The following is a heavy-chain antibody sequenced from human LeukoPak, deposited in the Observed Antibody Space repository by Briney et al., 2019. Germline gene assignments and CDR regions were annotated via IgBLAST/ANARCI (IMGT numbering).Heavy chain of an antibody. CDR3: ARAAIAAARIYYYMDV. Sequence: PGGSLRLSCVGSGYTFSDFEMNWVRQAPGKGLEWVSFISTSSSYIHNADSVKGRFTISRDNAENSLYLQMNSLRAEDTAVYYCARAAIAAARIYYYMDVWGKGTTVTVSS. V-gene: IGHV3-21*01. CDR1: GYTFSDFE. J-gene: IGHJ6*03. CDR2: ISTSSSYI. D-gene: IGHD6-13*01.